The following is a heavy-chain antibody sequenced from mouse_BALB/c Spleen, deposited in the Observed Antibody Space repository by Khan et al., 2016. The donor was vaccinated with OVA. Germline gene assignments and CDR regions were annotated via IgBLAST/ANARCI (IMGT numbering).Heavy chain of an antibody. CDR2: ISNSGST. D-gene: IGHD4-1*01. V-gene: IGHV3-2*02. J-gene: IGHJ4*01. Sequence: EVQLQESGPGLVKPSQSLSLTCTVTGYSITRDYAWNWIRQFPGNKLEWMGYISNSGSTSYNPSLKSRISITRDTSKNPFFLQLNSVTTEDTATYYCASGLERYYAMDYWGQGTSVTVSS. CDR3: ASGLERYYAMDY. CDR1: GYSITRDYA.